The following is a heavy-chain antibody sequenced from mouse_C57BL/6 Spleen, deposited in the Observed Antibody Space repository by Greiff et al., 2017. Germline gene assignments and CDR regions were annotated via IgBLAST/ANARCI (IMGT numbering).Heavy chain of an antibody. V-gene: IGHV1-69*01. CDR3: ALVYDGDWFAY. J-gene: IGHJ3*01. CDR1: GYTFTSYW. D-gene: IGHD2-3*01. CDR2: IDPSGSYT. Sequence: QVQLQQPGAELVMPGASVKLSCKASGYTFTSYWMHWVKQRPGQGLEWIGEIDPSGSYTNYNEKFKGKSTLTVDKSSSTAYMQLSSLTSEDSAVYYCALVYDGDWFAYWGQGTLVTVSA.